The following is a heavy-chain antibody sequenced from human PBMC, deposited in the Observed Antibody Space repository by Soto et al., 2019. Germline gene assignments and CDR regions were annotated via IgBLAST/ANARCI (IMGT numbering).Heavy chain of an antibody. CDR3: ARDHLSSGLYVCLAP. D-gene: IGHD6-25*01. CDR2: IYYDGST. V-gene: IGHV4-59*01. CDR1: GGSISTYY. J-gene: IGHJ5*02. Sequence: PSETLSLTCTVSGGSISTYYWSWIRQPPGKGLEWIGYIYYDGSTSYNPSLRSRVTISVDTSKNQFSLILSSVTSSDTAVYYCARDHLSSGLYVCLAPWGQGTPVTVSS.